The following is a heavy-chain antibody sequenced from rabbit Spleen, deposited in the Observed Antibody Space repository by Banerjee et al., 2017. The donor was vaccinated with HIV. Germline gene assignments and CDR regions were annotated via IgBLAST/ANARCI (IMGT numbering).Heavy chain of an antibody. D-gene: IGHD7-1*01. CDR1: GFTISNYW. J-gene: IGHJ6*01. V-gene: IGHV1S40*01. CDR3: ARDTGTSFSSYGMDL. CDR2: IAGDSSGFT. Sequence: QSLEESGGRLVQPGGSLTLSCKASGFTISNYWMNWVRQAPGKGLEWISCIAGDSSGFTYSATWAKGRFTCSKTSSTTVTLQMTSLTVADTATYFCARDTGTSFSSYGMDLWGQGTLVTVS.